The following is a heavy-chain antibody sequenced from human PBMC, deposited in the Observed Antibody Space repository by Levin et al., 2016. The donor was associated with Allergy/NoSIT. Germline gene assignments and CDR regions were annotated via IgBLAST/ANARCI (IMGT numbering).Heavy chain of an antibody. V-gene: IGHV3-7*03. CDR3: ARRSNFDY. CDR2: IKQDGSEK. Sequence: VRQMPGKGLEWVANIKQDGSEKYYVDSVKGRFTISRDNAKNSLYLQMNSLRAEDTAVYYCARRSNFDYWGQGTLVTVSS. J-gene: IGHJ4*02. D-gene: IGHD3/OR15-3a*01.